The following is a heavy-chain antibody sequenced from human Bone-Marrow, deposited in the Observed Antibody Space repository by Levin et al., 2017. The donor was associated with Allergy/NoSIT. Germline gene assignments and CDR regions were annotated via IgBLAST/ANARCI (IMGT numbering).Heavy chain of an antibody. J-gene: IGHJ4*02. CDR1: GFAFSSYW. D-gene: IGHD2-21*02. CDR2: INEHGTIT. Sequence: GESLKISCAASGFAFSSYWMHWVRQRPGKGLVWVSRINEHGTITDYADTVKGRFTIYRDNARNTLYLQMNNLRVEDMALYYCVRDLAGRDGNWGQGTLVTVSS. V-gene: IGHV3-74*01. CDR3: VRDLAGRDGN.